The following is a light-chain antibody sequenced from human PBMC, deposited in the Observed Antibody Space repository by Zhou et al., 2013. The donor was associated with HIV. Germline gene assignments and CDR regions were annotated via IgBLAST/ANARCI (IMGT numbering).Light chain of an antibody. Sequence: QSVLTQPPSLSAAPGQTVIISCSGSSSNVGRNFVSWYQHLPGAAPKFLIYENYKRPSGISDRFSGSKSGTTATLAITGLQSGDEAGYYCGTWDNSLSGVVFGGGTKLTVL. CDR1: SSNVGRNF. CDR3: GTWDNSLSGVV. J-gene: IGLJ2*01. CDR2: ENY. V-gene: IGLV1-51*01.